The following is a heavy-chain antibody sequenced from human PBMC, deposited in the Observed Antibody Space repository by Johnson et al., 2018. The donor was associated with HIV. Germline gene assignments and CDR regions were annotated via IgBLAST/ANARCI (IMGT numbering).Heavy chain of an antibody. J-gene: IGHJ3*02. D-gene: IGHD3-22*01. CDR2: ISYDGSNK. CDR1: GFTFSSYA. V-gene: IGHV3-30-3*01. Sequence: QVQLVESGGGVVQPGRSLRLSCAASGFTFSSYAMHWVSQAPGKGLEWVAVISYDGSNKYYADSVKGRFTISRDNSKNTLYLQMNSLRAEDTAVYYCARDQSSGPHDAFDIWGQGTMVTVSS. CDR3: ARDQSSGPHDAFDI.